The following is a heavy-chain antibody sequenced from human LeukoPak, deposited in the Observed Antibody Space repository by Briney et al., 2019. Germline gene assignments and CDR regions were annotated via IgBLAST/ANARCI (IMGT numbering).Heavy chain of an antibody. V-gene: IGHV3-30*03. D-gene: IGHD4-23*01. CDR3: ARSDYGGNGYFDY. CDR2: ISYDGSNK. CDR1: GFTFSSYS. J-gene: IGHJ4*02. Sequence: GGSLRLSCAASGFTFSSYSMNWVRQAPGKGLEWVAVISYDGSNKYYADSVKGRFTISRDNSKNTLYLQMNSLRAEDTAVYYCARSDYGGNGYFDYWGQGTLVTVSS.